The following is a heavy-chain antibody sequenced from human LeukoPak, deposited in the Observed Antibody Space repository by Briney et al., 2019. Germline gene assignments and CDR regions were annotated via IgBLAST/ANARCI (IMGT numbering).Heavy chain of an antibody. D-gene: IGHD3-16*01. CDR2: IYHSGST. J-gene: IGHJ6*03. Sequence: SETLSLSCAVSGYSISSGYYWGWIRQPPGRGLEWIGSIYHSGSTYYNPSLKSRVTISVDTSKNQFSLKLSSVTAADTAVYYCARLRYANYMDVWGKGTTVTVSS. V-gene: IGHV4-38-2*01. CDR1: GYSISSGYY. CDR3: ARLRYANYMDV.